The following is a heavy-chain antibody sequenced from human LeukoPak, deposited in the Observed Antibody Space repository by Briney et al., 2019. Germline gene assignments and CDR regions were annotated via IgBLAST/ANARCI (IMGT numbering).Heavy chain of an antibody. CDR3: ARVDSGSYYVGHY. CDR1: GFTFSSYA. Sequence: PGRSLRLSCAASGFTFSSYAMHWVRQAPGKGLEWVAVISYDGSNKYYADSGKGRFTISRDNSKNTLYLQMNSLRAEDTAVYYCARVDSGSYYVGHYWGQGTLVTVSS. V-gene: IGHV3-30*04. CDR2: ISYDGSNK. D-gene: IGHD1-26*01. J-gene: IGHJ4*02.